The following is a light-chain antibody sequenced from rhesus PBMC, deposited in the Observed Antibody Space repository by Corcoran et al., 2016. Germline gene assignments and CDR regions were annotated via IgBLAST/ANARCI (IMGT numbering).Light chain of an antibody. CDR1: QSLLDSDDGYTL. J-gene: IGKJ4*01. Sequence: DIVMTQTPLSLPVTPGEPASISCRSSQSLLDSDDGYTLLDWYLQKPGQSPQLLFYDVSSRASGVPDRFSGRGSDTVFTLKISRVEAEDVGVYYCMQSLEFPLTFGGGTKVEI. CDR2: DVS. V-gene: IGKV2-104*02. CDR3: MQSLEFPLT.